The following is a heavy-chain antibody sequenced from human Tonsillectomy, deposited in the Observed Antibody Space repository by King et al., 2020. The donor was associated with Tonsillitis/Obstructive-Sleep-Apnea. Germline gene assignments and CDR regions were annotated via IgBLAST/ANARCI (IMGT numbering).Heavy chain of an antibody. D-gene: IGHD5/OR15-5a*01. Sequence: TLKESGPVLVKPTETLTLTCTVSGFSLSNARMGVSWIRQPPGKALEWLAHIFSNDEKSYSTSLKSRLTISKDTSKSQVVLNMTNMDPVDTATYYCARILYGYDGAGYVFDIWGQGTMVTVSS. J-gene: IGHJ3*02. CDR2: IFSNDEK. V-gene: IGHV2-26*01. CDR3: ARILYGYDGAGYVFDI. CDR1: GFSLSNARMG.